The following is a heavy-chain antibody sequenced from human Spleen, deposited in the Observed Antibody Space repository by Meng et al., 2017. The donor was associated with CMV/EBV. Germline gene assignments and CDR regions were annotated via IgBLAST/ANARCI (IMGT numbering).Heavy chain of an antibody. Sequence: GSIGTGGYYWSWIRQHPGKGLEWIGYIYYSGSTYYNPSLKSRVTISVDTSKNQFSLKLSSVTAADTAVYYCAREESYYYDSSVVADPWGQGTLVTVSS. D-gene: IGHD3-22*01. CDR1: GSIGTGGYY. V-gene: IGHV4-31*02. CDR2: IYYSGST. CDR3: AREESYYYDSSVVADP. J-gene: IGHJ5*02.